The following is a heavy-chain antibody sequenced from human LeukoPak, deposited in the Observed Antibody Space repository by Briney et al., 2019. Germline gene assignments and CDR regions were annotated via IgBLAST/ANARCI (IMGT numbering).Heavy chain of an antibody. V-gene: IGHV1-69*04. CDR1: RGTFSSYA. Sequence: SVKVSCKASRGTFSSYAISWVRQAPGQGLEWMGRIIPILGIANYAQKFQGRVTITADKSTSTAYMELSSLRSEDTAVYYCASEEQQLEGGLDYWGQGTLVTVSS. CDR3: ASEEQQLEGGLDY. CDR2: IIPILGIA. D-gene: IGHD6-13*01. J-gene: IGHJ4*02.